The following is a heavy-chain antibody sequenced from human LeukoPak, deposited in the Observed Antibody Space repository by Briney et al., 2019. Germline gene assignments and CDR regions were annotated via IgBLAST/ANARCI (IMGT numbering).Heavy chain of an antibody. V-gene: IGHV3-48*03. CDR1: GFTFSSYE. CDR3: ARVPFGVISYYYYMDV. CDR2: ISSSGSTI. J-gene: IGHJ6*03. D-gene: IGHD3-10*01. Sequence: GGSLRLSCAASGFTFSSYEMNWVRQAPGKGLEWVSYISSSGSTIYYADSVKGRFTISRDNAKNSLYLQMNSLRAEDTAVYYCARVPFGVISYYYYMDVWGKGTTVTISS.